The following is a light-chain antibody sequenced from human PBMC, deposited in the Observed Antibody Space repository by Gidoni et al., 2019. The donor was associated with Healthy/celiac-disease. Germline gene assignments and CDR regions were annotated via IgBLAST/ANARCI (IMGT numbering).Light chain of an antibody. Sequence: IVLTQSPGTLSLSPGERATLSCRDSQSVSSSYLAWYQQKPGQAPRLLTYGASSRATGIPDRFSGSGSGTDFTLTISRLEPEDFAVYYCQQYGSSLWTFGQGTKVEIK. CDR3: QQYGSSLWT. CDR1: QSVSSSY. CDR2: GAS. J-gene: IGKJ1*01. V-gene: IGKV3-20*01.